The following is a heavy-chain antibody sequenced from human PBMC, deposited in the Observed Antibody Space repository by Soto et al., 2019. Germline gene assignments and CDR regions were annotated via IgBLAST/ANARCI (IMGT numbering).Heavy chain of an antibody. CDR1: GFTFSSYA. CDR2: ISGSGSST. CDR3: ARLGAQEIDP. Sequence: GSLRLSCAASGFTFSSYAMIWVRQAPGKGLEWVSVISGSGSSTYYVDSVKGRFTISRDNSKNTLYLQMNSLRVEDTALYYCARLGAQEIDPWGQGTLVTVSS. D-gene: IGHD2-21*01. V-gene: IGHV3-23*01. J-gene: IGHJ5*02.